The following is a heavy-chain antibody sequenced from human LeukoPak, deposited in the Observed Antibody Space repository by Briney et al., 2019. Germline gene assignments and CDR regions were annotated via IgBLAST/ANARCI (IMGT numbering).Heavy chain of an antibody. V-gene: IGHV3-43*01. CDR3: AKARGLIGGAFDI. Sequence: GGSLRLSCAASGFTFDDYIMHWVRQAPGKGLEWVSLISWDGDTTYYADSVKGRFTISRDNSKNSLYLLMNSLTTEDTALYYCAKARGLIGGAFDIWGRGTMVTVSS. CDR1: GFTFDDYI. CDR2: ISWDGDTT. J-gene: IGHJ3*02. D-gene: IGHD3-22*01.